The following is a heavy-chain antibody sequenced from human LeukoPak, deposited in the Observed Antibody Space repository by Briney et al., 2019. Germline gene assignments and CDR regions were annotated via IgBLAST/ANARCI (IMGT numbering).Heavy chain of an antibody. V-gene: IGHV1-18*01. CDR1: GYTFTSYG. CDR3: ARGFRYFDWLPPYYFDY. J-gene: IGHJ4*02. CDR2: ISAYNGNT. D-gene: IGHD3-9*01. Sequence: ASVKVSCKASGYTFTSYGISWVRQAPGQGLEWMGWISAYNGNTNYAQKLQGRVTMTTDTSTSTAYMELRSLRSDDTAVYYCARGFRYFDWLPPYYFDYWGQGILVTVSS.